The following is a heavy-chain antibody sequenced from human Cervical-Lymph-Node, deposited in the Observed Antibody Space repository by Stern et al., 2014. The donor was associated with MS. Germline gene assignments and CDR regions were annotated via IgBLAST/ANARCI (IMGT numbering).Heavy chain of an antibody. Sequence: EVHLVESGAEVKKPGESLKISCKASGYSFTSYWIGWVRQMPGKGLEYMGIIYPGDSDTRYSPSFQGQVTISADRSINTAYLQWSSLKASDTAVYYCARRTRSGWYLTFDHWGQGTLVTVSS. CDR1: GYSFTSYW. CDR3: ARRTRSGWYLTFDH. CDR2: IYPGDSDT. V-gene: IGHV5-51*03. J-gene: IGHJ4*02. D-gene: IGHD6-19*01.